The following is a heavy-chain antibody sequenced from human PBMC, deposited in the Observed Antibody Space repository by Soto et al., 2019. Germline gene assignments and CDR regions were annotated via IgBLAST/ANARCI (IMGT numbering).Heavy chain of an antibody. D-gene: IGHD3-10*01. Sequence: LRLSCAASGFTFSSYSMSWVRQAPGKGLEWVSGFRTGADDGTTYYADSVKGRFTIFRDISKNTLFLQMNSLRAEDTAIYYCAKKVNSGPGSQYFDYWGQGTLVTVSS. J-gene: IGHJ4*02. V-gene: IGHV3-23*01. CDR2: FRTGADDGTT. CDR1: GFTFSSYS. CDR3: AKKVNSGPGSQYFDY.